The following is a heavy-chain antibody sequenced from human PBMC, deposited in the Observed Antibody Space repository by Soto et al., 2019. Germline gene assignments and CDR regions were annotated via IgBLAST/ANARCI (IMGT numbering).Heavy chain of an antibody. CDR1: GGSISSGGYY. J-gene: IGHJ1*01. V-gene: IGHV4-31*03. D-gene: IGHD3-10*01. CDR2: IYYSGST. Sequence: SETLSLTCTVSGGSISSGGYYWSWIRQHPGKGLEWIGYIYYSGSTYYNPSLKSRVTISVDTSKNQFSLKLSSVTAADTAVYYCVKDDAGIPFSALSSQHWGKGTLAPVSS. CDR3: VKDDAGIPFSALSSQH.